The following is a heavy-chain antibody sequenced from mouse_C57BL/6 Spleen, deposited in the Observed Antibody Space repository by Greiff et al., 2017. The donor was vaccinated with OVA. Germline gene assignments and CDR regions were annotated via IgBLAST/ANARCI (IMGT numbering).Heavy chain of an antibody. CDR3: ARDDYDGAWFAY. Sequence: QVQLQQPGTDLVKPGASVKLSCKASGYTFTSYWMHWVKQRPGQGLEWIGNINPSNGGTTSNEKFKSKATLTVDKSSSTAYMQLSSLTSEDSAVYYCARDDYDGAWFAYWGQGTLVTVSA. CDR2: INPSNGGT. J-gene: IGHJ3*01. V-gene: IGHV1-53*01. CDR1: GYTFTSYW. D-gene: IGHD2-4*01.